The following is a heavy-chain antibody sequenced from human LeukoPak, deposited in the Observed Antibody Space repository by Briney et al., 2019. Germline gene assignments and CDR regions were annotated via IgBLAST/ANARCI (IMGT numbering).Heavy chain of an antibody. D-gene: IGHD3-3*01. V-gene: IGHV4-39*07. CDR3: ARVSYDFWSGYYDAFDI. Sequence: PSETLSLTCTVSGGSISSSSYYWGWIRQPPGKGLEWIGSIYYSGSTYYNPSLKSRVTISVDTSKNQFSLKLSSVTAADTAVYYCARVSYDFWSGYYDAFDIWGQGTMVTVSS. CDR2: IYYSGST. J-gene: IGHJ3*02. CDR1: GGSISSSSYY.